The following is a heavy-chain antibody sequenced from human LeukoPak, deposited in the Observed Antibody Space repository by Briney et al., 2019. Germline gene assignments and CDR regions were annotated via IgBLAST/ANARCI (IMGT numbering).Heavy chain of an antibody. CDR3: ARDLAYYYDSSYD. J-gene: IGHJ4*02. V-gene: IGHV3-21*01. Sequence: SGGSLRLSCAASGFTFILYSMNWVRQAPGKGLEWVSSIDSSSRNINYADSVKGRFTISRDNAKNALYLQMNSLRAEDTAVCYCARDLAYYYDSSYDWGQGTLVTVSS. CDR1: GFTFILYS. D-gene: IGHD3-22*01. CDR2: IDSSSRNI.